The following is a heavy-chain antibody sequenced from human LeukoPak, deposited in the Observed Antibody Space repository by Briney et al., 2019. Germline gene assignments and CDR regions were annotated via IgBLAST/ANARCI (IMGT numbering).Heavy chain of an antibody. CDR1: GFTFSCYW. CDR3: ARDRSSGGYFDY. J-gene: IGHJ4*02. Sequence: PGGSLRLSCAASGFTFSCYWMSWVRQAPGKGLEWVANIKQDGSEKYYVDSVKGRFTISRDNAKNSLYLQMNSLRAEDTAVYYCARDRSSGGYFDYWGQGTLVTVSS. D-gene: IGHD6-19*01. CDR2: IKQDGSEK. V-gene: IGHV3-7*01.